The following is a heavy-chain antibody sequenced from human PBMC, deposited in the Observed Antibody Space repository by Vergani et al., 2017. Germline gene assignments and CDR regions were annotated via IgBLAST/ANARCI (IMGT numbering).Heavy chain of an antibody. CDR3: AKVGRSEVAGTFGAFDI. D-gene: IGHD6-19*01. CDR1: GFTFIMHA. V-gene: IGHV3-23*01. CDR2: LSASDRRT. Sequence: EVQLLESGGDLVQPGGSLRLSCAASGFTFIMHAMSWVRQAPGKGLEWVSTLSASDRRTHYADSVKGRFTISRDNSKNTLFLHMNSLRPEDTAVYYCAKVGRSEVAGTFGAFDIWGQGKWSPSLQ. J-gene: IGHJ3*02.